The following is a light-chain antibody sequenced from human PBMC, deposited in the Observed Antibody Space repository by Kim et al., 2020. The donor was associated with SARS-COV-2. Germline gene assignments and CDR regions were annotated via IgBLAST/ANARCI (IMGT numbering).Light chain of an antibody. V-gene: IGKV3-15*01. J-gene: IGKJ4*02. CDR2: AAA. CDR3: EQYNGWSPT. CDR1: ESIGNK. Sequence: EVVMTQSPATLSMSPGERATLSCGASESIGNKLAWYQQKPGQAPRLLIYAAATRVTGIPSRFSGSGFGTEFTLTITSLQPEDFALYYCEQYNGWSPTFGEGTKVDIK.